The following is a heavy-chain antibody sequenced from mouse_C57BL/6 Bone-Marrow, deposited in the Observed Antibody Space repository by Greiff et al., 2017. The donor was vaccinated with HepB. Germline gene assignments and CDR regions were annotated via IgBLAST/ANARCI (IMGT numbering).Heavy chain of an antibody. V-gene: IGHV14-3*01. J-gene: IGHJ2*01. Sequence: EVQLQQSVAELVRPGASVKLSCTASGFNIKNTYMHWVKQSPEQGLEWIGRIDPANGNTKYAPKFQGKATITADTSSNTAYLQLSSLTSEDTAIYYWASPDSSGYLNFDYWGQGTTLTVSS. CDR1: GFNIKNTY. CDR2: IDPANGNT. D-gene: IGHD3-2*02. CDR3: ASPDSSGYLNFDY.